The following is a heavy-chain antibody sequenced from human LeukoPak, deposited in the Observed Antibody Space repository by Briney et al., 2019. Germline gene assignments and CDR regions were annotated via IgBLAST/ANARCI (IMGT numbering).Heavy chain of an antibody. V-gene: IGHV4-34*01. CDR1: GFTFSDYY. CDR3: ARGRTTYYDILTGYYPFDY. CDR2: INHSGST. J-gene: IGHJ4*02. Sequence: LRLSCAASGFTFSDYYMSWIRQAPGKGLEWIGEINHSGSTNYNPSLKSRVTISVDTSKNQFSLKLSSVTAADTAVYYCARGRTTYYDILTGYYPFDYWGQGTLVTVSS. D-gene: IGHD3-9*01.